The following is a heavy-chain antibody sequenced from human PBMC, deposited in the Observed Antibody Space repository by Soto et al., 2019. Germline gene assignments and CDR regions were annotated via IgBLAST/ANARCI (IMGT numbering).Heavy chain of an antibody. J-gene: IGHJ5*02. Sequence: SETLSLTCTVSGGSISSYYWSWIRQPPGKGLEWIGYIYYSGSTNYNPSLKSRVTISVDTSKNQFSLKLSSVTAADTAAYYCARRPGGNWFDPWGQGTLVTVSS. CDR1: GGSISSYY. CDR3: ARRPGGNWFDP. V-gene: IGHV4-59*08. CDR2: IYYSGST.